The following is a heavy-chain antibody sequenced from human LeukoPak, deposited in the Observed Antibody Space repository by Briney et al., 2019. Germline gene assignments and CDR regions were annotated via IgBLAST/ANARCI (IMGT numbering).Heavy chain of an antibody. CDR3: ARGGRYSYGPFDP. Sequence: PGGSLRLSCAASGFTISSYSMNWVRQAPGKGLEWVSSISSSSSYRYYADSVKGRFTISRDNAKNSLYLQMNSLRAEDTAVYYCARGGRYSYGPFDPWGQGTLLTVSS. D-gene: IGHD5-18*01. J-gene: IGHJ5*02. CDR1: GFTISSYS. CDR2: ISSSSSYR. V-gene: IGHV3-21*01.